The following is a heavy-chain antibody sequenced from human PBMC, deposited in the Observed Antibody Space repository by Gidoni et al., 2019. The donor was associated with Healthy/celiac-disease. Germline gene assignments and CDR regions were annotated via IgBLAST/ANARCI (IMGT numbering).Heavy chain of an antibody. D-gene: IGHD3-22*01. Sequence: EVQLVESGGGLVQPGRSLRLSCEASGFTFDDYAMHWVRQDPGKGLEGVSGISWNSGSIGYADSVKGRFTISRDNAKNSLYLQMNSLRAEDTALYYCAKGGYYYDSSGYPFDYWGQGTLVTVSS. CDR1: GFTFDDYA. CDR3: AKGGYYYDSSGYPFDY. CDR2: ISWNSGSI. V-gene: IGHV3-9*01. J-gene: IGHJ4*02.